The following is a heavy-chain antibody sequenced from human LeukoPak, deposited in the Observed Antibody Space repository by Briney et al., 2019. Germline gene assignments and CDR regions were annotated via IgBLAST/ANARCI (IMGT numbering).Heavy chain of an antibody. J-gene: IGHJ6*02. CDR2: ISSSGSTI. CDR3: AKSLKPFRYYYYGMDV. V-gene: IGHV3-11*01. Sequence: GGSLRLSCAASGFTFRNAWMSWVRQAPGKGLEWVSYISSSGSTIYYADSVKGRFTISRDNAKNSLYLQMNSLRAEDTALYYCAKSLKPFRYYYYGMDVWGQGTTVTVSS. CDR1: GFTFRNAW.